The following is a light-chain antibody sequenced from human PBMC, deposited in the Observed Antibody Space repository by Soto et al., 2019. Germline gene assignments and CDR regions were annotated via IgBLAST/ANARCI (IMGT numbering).Light chain of an antibody. CDR1: QSVSNN. V-gene: IGKV3-15*01. CDR2: GAS. Sequence: EIVMTQSPATLSVSPGERATLSCRASQSVSNNLAWYQQKPGQAPRLLIYGASTRATGIPARFSGSGSGTEFTLTISSLQSEDFATYYCQHLNNYPYTFGQGTKLEIK. CDR3: QHLNNYPYT. J-gene: IGKJ2*01.